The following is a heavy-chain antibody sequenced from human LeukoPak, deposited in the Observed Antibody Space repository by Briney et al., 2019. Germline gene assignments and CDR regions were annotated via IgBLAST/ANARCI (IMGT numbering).Heavy chain of an antibody. Sequence: GGSLRLSCAASGFTFSSYWMSWVRQAPGKGLEWVANIKQDGSGKYYVDSVKGRFTISRDNAKNSLYLQMNSLRAEDTAVYYCARARGITIFGVVIPHAFDYWGQGTLVTVSS. J-gene: IGHJ4*02. CDR3: ARARGITIFGVVIPHAFDY. V-gene: IGHV3-7*01. D-gene: IGHD3-3*01. CDR1: GFTFSSYW. CDR2: IKQDGSGK.